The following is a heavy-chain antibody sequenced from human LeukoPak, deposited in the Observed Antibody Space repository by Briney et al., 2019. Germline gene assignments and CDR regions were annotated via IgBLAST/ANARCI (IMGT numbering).Heavy chain of an antibody. Sequence: GGSLRLSRAASGFTFSSYSMYWVRHAPGKGLVWVSRISGDGSSTHYADSVKGRFTISRDNAKNTLSLQMNSLRAEDTAVYYCARDDSGSSGYWGQGTLVAASS. D-gene: IGHD1-26*01. CDR2: ISGDGSST. J-gene: IGHJ4*02. CDR1: GFTFSSYS. CDR3: ARDDSGSSGY. V-gene: IGHV3-74*01.